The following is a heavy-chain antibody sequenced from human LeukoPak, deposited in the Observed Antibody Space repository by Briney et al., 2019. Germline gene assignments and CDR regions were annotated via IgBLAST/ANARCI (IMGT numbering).Heavy chain of an antibody. Sequence: PGGSLRLFCAASGFTFSSYWMSWVRQAPGKGLEWAANIKQDGSEKYYVDSVKGRFTISRDNAKNSLYLQMNSLRAEDTAVYYCARGRRGLYFDYWGQGTLVTVSS. D-gene: IGHD3-10*01. J-gene: IGHJ4*02. CDR3: ARGRRGLYFDY. CDR1: GFTFSSYW. V-gene: IGHV3-7*01. CDR2: IKQDGSEK.